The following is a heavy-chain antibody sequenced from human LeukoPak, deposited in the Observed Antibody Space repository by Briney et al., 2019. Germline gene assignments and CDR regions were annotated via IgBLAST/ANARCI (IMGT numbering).Heavy chain of an antibody. D-gene: IGHD2-15*01. V-gene: IGHV3-23*01. CDR1: GFTFSNYD. CDR3: AKAPLGDCSAASCTHFAC. CDR2: IVGSGGDT. J-gene: IGHJ4*02. Sequence: GGSLSLSCAASGFTFSNYDWNGARQAPGKGLEWVSSIVGSGGDTYHAVSVKGRFTISRDNSKNTLHLQMNGLRAEDTGLYYCAKAPLGDCSAASCTHFACGSEGTLVTVSS.